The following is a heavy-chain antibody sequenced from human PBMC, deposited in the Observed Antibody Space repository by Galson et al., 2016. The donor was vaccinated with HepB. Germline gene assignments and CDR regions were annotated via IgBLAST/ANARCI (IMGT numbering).Heavy chain of an antibody. D-gene: IGHD1-20*01. V-gene: IGHV4-38-2*02. CDR2: VXXXWSX. CDR1: GYSIXXXYY. J-gene: IGHJ6*02. Sequence: SETLSLTCTVSGYSIXXXYYXXXIRXXPGXXXEWXXXVXXXWSXXXNSXXQSRVTWSADTSNXXFSLXXSSVTAADAGVYYCARLTGNWTXXRDVWGXXTTXTXS. CDR3: ARLTGNWTXXRDV.